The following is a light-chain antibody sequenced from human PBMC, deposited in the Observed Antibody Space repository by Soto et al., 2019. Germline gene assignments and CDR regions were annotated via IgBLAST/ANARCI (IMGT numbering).Light chain of an antibody. CDR3: QQYNNWPLYT. Sequence: EIVMTQSPATLSVSPGERATLSCRASQSVGGNLAWYQQRPGRAPRLLIYDASTRATDIPARFSGSGSGTEFTLTISSLPSEDFALYFCQQYNNWPLYTLGQGTKLEIK. J-gene: IGKJ2*01. CDR2: DAS. CDR1: QSVGGN. V-gene: IGKV3-15*01.